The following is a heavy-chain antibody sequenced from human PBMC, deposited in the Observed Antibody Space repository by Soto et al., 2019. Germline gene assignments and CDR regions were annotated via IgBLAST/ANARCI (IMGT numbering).Heavy chain of an antibody. D-gene: IGHD1-26*01. CDR2: IYYSGST. Sequence: PSETLSLTCTVSGGSISSGGYYWSWIRQHPGKGLEWIGYIYYSGSTYYNPSLKSRVTISVDTSKNQFSLKLSSVTAADTAVYYCARDLSVLLYDADYPGANWFDPWGQGTLVTVSS. J-gene: IGHJ5*02. CDR1: GGSISSGGYY. CDR3: ARDLSVLLYDADYPGANWFDP. V-gene: IGHV4-31*03.